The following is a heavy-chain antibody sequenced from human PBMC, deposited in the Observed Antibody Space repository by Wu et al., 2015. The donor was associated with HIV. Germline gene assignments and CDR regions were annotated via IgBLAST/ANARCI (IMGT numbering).Heavy chain of an antibody. CDR1: GYFLSKIS. D-gene: IGHD5-12*01. Sequence: VQLVQSGAEVKKPGASVKVSCRISGYFLSKISMHWVRQSPGKGLEWMGGFAPEDGETVYAQKFQGRVTMTEGISTDTAYMELSSLISDDTAVYYCATGIQWRGFDYWGQGTLVTVSS. J-gene: IGHJ4*02. V-gene: IGHV1-24*01. CDR2: FAPEDGET. CDR3: ATGIQWRGFDY.